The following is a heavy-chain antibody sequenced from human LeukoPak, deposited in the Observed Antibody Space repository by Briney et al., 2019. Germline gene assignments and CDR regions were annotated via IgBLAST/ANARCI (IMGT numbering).Heavy chain of an antibody. V-gene: IGHV1-69*05. CDR1: GGTFRTYP. J-gene: IGHJ5*02. Sequence: LVKVSCKASGGTFRTYPISWVRQAPGQGLEWMGGLTHIFRRTNYTQKFQERLIITTDESYSTAYMELRDLRSDDTALYYCATSGSGRSWDWFAPWGQGTLVIVSS. CDR3: ATSGSGRSWDWFAP. CDR2: LTHIFRRT. D-gene: IGHD3-10*01.